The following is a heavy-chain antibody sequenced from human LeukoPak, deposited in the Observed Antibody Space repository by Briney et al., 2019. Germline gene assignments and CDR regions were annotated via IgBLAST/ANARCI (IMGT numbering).Heavy chain of an antibody. CDR1: GGSISNSY. V-gene: IGHV4-4*07. CDR3: ARQGHYYDSSGDAFDI. J-gene: IGHJ3*02. D-gene: IGHD3-22*01. Sequence: SETLSLTCTVSGGSISNSYWSWIRQPAGKGLEWIGRIYTSGSTNYNPSLKSRVTMSVDTSKNQFSLKLSSVTAADTAVYYCARQGHYYDSSGDAFDIWGQGTMVTVSS. CDR2: IYTSGST.